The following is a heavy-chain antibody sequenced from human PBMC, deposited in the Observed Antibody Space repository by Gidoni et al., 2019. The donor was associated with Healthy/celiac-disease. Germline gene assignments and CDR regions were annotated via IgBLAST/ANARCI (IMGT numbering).Heavy chain of an antibody. CDR3: AKDRSGAIMTNYFDY. D-gene: IGHD1-26*01. CDR2: ISGSGGST. J-gene: IGHJ4*02. V-gene: IGHV3-23*01. Sequence: EVQLLESGGGLVQPGGSLRLSCAASGFTFSSYAMSWVRQAPGKGLEWVLAISGSGGSTYYADSVKGRFTISRDNSKNTLYLQMNSLRAEDTAVYYCAKDRSGAIMTNYFDYWGQGTLVTVSS. CDR1: GFTFSSYA.